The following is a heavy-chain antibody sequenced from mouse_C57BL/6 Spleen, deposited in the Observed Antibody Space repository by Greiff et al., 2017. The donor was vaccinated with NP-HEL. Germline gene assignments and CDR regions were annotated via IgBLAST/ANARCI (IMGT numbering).Heavy chain of an antibody. CDR2: IHPNSGST. CDR1: GYTFTSYW. V-gene: IGHV1-64*01. Sequence: VQLQQPGAELVKPGASVKLSCKASGYTFTSYWMHWVKQRPGQGLEWIGMIHPNSGSTNYNEKFKSKATLTVDKSSSTAYMQLSSLTSEDSAVYYCARETTVVAPYFDYWGQGTTLTVSS. J-gene: IGHJ2*01. D-gene: IGHD1-1*01. CDR3: ARETTVVAPYFDY.